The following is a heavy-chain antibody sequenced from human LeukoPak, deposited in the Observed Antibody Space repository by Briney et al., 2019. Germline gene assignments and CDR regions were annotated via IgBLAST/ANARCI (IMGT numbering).Heavy chain of an antibody. J-gene: IGHJ4*02. CDR1: GFIFGDYV. V-gene: IGHV3-49*04. Sequence: GRSLRLSCVASGFIFGDYVLNWVRQAPGKGLEWVGFIRSEGYGGTTEYAASVKGRFTISRDDFKSIAYLQMNSLKTEDTAVYYCTRVGYSSSYYFDYWGQGTLVTVSS. CDR2: IRSEGYGGTT. CDR3: TRVGYSSSYYFDY. D-gene: IGHD6-6*01.